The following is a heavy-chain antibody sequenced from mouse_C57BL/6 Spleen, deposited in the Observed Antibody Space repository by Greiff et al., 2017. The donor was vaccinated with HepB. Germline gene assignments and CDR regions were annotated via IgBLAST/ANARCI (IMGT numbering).Heavy chain of an antibody. CDR3: ASSKNYAMDY. CDR1: GYTFTSYW. Sequence: QVHVKQPGAELVKPGASVKLSCKASGYTFTSYWMHWVKQRPGQGLEWIGMIHPNSGSTNYNEKFKSKATLTVDKSSSTAYMQLSSLTSEDSAVYYCASSKNYAMDYWGQGTSVTVSS. J-gene: IGHJ4*01. CDR2: IHPNSGST. V-gene: IGHV1-64*01.